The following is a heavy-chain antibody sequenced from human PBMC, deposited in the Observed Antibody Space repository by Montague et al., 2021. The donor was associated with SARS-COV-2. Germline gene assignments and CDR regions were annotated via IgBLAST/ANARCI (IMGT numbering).Heavy chain of an antibody. D-gene: IGHD3-10*01. CDR3: AKDFGALWFGELFSYYFDY. CDR1: GFPFDDYA. V-gene: IGHV3-43*02. J-gene: IGHJ4*02. Sequence: SLRLSCAASGFPFDDYAMHWVRQAPGKGLEWVSLISGDGGFTYYADSVKGRFTISRDNSKNSLYLQMNSLRPEDTALYSCAKDFGALWFGELFSYYFDYWGQGTLVTVSS. CDR2: ISGDGGFT.